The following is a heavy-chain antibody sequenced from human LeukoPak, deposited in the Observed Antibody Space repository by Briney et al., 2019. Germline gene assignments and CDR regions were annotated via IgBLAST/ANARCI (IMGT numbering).Heavy chain of an antibody. Sequence: SVKVSCKASGGTFSSYAISWVRQAPGQGLEWMGGIIPIFGTANYAQKFQGRVTITADESTSTAYMELSSLRSEDTAVYYCASPGYCSSTSCYRSGFQHWGQGTLVAVSS. V-gene: IGHV1-69*01. CDR3: ASPGYCSSTSCYRSGFQH. J-gene: IGHJ1*01. D-gene: IGHD2-2*02. CDR1: GGTFSSYA. CDR2: IIPIFGTA.